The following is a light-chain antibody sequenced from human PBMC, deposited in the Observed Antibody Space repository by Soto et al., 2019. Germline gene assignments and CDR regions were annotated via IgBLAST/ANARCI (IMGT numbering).Light chain of an antibody. Sequence: EIVLTQSPGTLPLSPGERATLSCRASQSVSSTHLAWYQQKPGQAPRLLIYGASSRATGIPDRFSGSGSGTDFTLTISRLEPEDFAVYYCQQYGSSPRTFGQGTKVDIK. CDR1: QSVSSTH. J-gene: IGKJ1*01. CDR2: GAS. CDR3: QQYGSSPRT. V-gene: IGKV3-20*01.